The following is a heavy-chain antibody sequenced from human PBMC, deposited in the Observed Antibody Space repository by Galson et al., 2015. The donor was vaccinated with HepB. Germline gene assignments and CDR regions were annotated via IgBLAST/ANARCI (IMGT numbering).Heavy chain of an antibody. J-gene: IGHJ4*02. Sequence: SLRLSCAASGLTFSSYWMSWVRQAPGKGLEWVANIKQDGSEKSYVDSVKGRFTISRDNAKNSLYLQMNSLRAEDTAVYYCARGSWGLDYWGQGALVTVSS. V-gene: IGHV3-7*03. CDR1: GLTFSSYW. CDR3: ARGSWGLDY. CDR2: IKQDGSEK. D-gene: IGHD3-16*01.